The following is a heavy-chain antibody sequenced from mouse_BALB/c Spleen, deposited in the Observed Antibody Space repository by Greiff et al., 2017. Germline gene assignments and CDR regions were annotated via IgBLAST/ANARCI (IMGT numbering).Heavy chain of an antibody. CDR1: GYTFTSYW. V-gene: IGHV1-69*02. D-gene: IGHD2-3*01. CDR2: IDPSDSYT. J-gene: IGHJ1*01. CDR3: ARGWLLRGYFDG. Sequence: QVQLQQPGAELVKPGASVKLSCKASGYTFTSYWMHWVKQRPGQGLEWIGEIDPSDSYTNYNQKFKGKATLTVDKSSSTAYMQLSSLTSEDSAVYYCARGWLLRGYFDGWGAGTTVTVSS.